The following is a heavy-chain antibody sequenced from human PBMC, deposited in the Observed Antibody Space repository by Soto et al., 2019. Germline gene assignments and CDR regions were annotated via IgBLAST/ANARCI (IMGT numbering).Heavy chain of an antibody. CDR3: ARDKFGWYGLFITFQRSPKKRTIDY. D-gene: IGHD6-19*01. V-gene: IGHV1-3*01. CDR1: GYTFTSYA. Sequence: ASVKVSCKASGYTFTSYAMHWVRQAPGQRLEWMGWINAGNGNTKYSQKFQGRVTITRDTSASTAYMELSSLRSEDTAVYYCARDKFGWYGLFITFQRSPKKRTIDYWGQGTLVTVSS. CDR2: INAGNGNT. J-gene: IGHJ4*02.